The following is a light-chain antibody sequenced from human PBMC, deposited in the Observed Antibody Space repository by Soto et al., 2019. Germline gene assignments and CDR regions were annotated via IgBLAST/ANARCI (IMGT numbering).Light chain of an antibody. V-gene: IGKV3-15*01. CDR2: DTS. CDR3: QQYIDWPPGT. Sequence: EIVVTQSPATLSVSPGERVTLSCRASQSVSSSLAWYQQRPGQAPRLLIYDTSTRAAGISARFSGSGSGTEFTLNISGLQSEDFAVYYCQQYIDWPPGTFGQGTAVAIK. J-gene: IGKJ1*01. CDR1: QSVSSS.